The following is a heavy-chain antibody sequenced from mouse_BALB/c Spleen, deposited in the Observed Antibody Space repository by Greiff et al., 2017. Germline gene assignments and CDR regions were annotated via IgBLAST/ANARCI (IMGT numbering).Heavy chain of an antibody. CDR1: GFTFSSFG. J-gene: IGHJ3*01. CDR2: ISSGSSTI. CDR3: ARSYGNYVAY. D-gene: IGHD2-1*01. Sequence: EAKLMESGGGLVQPGGSRKLSCAASGFTFSSFGMHWVRQAPEKGLEWVAYISSGSSTIYYADTVKGRFTISRDNPKNTLFLQMTSLRSEDTAMYYCARSYGNYVAYWGQGTLVTVSA. V-gene: IGHV5-17*02.